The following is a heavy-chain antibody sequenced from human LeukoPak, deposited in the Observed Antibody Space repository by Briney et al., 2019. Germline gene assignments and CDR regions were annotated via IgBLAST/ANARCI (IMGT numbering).Heavy chain of an antibody. D-gene: IGHD3-10*01. V-gene: IGHV3-7*01. CDR3: ARELLSYYYGSGSHDY. CDR1: SFTVISSW. J-gene: IGHJ4*02. CDR2: IRQDGSEK. Sequence: GRSVTPSQAASSFTVISSWAGSASQAAREGMGWEANIRQDGSEKYYVDSVTGRFTISRDNAKNSLYMQMNSLRAEDTAVYYCARELLSYYYGSGSHDYWGQGTLVTVSS.